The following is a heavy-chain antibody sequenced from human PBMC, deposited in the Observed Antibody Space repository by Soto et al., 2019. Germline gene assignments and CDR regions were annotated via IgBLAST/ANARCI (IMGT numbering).Heavy chain of an antibody. Sequence: GSVKGSCKASGYPFTGYYMHWVRQAPGQGLEWMGWINPNSGGTNYAQKFQGRFTMTRDTSISTAYMELSRLRSDDTAVYYCARWYYYDSSGYGDAWDIWGQGTMVT. V-gene: IGHV1-2*02. D-gene: IGHD3-22*01. J-gene: IGHJ3*02. CDR1: GYPFTGYY. CDR3: ARWYYYDSSGYGDAWDI. CDR2: INPNSGGT.